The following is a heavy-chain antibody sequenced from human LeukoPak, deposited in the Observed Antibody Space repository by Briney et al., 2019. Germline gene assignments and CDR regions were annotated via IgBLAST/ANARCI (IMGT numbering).Heavy chain of an antibody. Sequence: GGSLRLSCAASGFTFSSYAMDWVRQAPGKGLEWVSYISTHSTYTHYADSVRGRFTISRDNAKNSLYLQMNSLRAEDTAVYYCATYYYASGSSDWGQGTLVTVSS. J-gene: IGHJ4*02. V-gene: IGHV3-21*05. CDR3: ATYYYASGSSD. D-gene: IGHD3-10*01. CDR1: GFTFSSYA. CDR2: ISTHSTYT.